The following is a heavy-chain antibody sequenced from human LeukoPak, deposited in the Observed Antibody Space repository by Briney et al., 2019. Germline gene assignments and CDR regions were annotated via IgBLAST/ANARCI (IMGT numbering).Heavy chain of an antibody. Sequence: SETLSLTCTVSGYSISSGYYWGWLRQPPGKGLEWIGSIYHSGSTYYNPSLKSRVTISVDTSKNQFSLKLSSVTAADTAVYYCARDCSGTSCYTFGFDYWGQGTLVTVSS. CDR1: GYSISSGYY. D-gene: IGHD2-2*02. V-gene: IGHV4-38-2*02. J-gene: IGHJ4*02. CDR2: IYHSGST. CDR3: ARDCSGTSCYTFGFDY.